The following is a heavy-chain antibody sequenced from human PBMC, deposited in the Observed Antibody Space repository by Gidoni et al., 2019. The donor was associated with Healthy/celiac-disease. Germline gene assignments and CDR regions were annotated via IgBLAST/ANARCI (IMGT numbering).Heavy chain of an antibody. CDR1: GFTFRSYA. D-gene: IGHD3-10*01. Sequence: EVHLLVSVGGLVQPGGSLRLSCASSGFTFRSYAMSWVRQDPGKGLEWVSAISGSGGSTYYADSVKGRFTISRDNSKNTLYLQMNSLRAEDTAVYYCAKGGMQWVGERFDPWGQGTLVTVSS. CDR3: AKGGMQWVGERFDP. V-gene: IGHV3-23*01. CDR2: ISGSGGST. J-gene: IGHJ5*02.